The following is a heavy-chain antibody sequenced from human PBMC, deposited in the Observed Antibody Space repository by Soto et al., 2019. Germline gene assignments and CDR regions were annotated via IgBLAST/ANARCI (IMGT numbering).Heavy chain of an antibody. V-gene: IGHV1-69*02. CDR3: VPSHLGELSSDY. D-gene: IGHD3-16*02. J-gene: IGHJ4*02. CDR1: GGTFSSYT. Sequence: GASVKVSCKASGGTFSSYTISWVRQAPGQGLEWMGRIIPILGIANYAQKFQGRVTITADKSTSTAYMELSSLRSEDTAVYYCVPSHLGELSSDYWGQGTLVTVSS. CDR2: IIPILGIA.